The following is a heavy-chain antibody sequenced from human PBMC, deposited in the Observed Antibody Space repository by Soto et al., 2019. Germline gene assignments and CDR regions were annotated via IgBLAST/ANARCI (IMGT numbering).Heavy chain of an antibody. J-gene: IGHJ4*02. CDR1: GGTFSSYA. D-gene: IGHD2-15*01. CDR2: IIPIFGTA. V-gene: IGHV1-69*12. Sequence: QVQLVQSGAEVKKPGSSVKVSCKASGGTFSSYAISWVRQAPGQGLEWMGGIIPIFGTANYAQKFQGRVTITADESTCTAYRELSSLRSEDTAVYYCARESRYCSGGSCYFLPGIDYWGQGTLVTVSS. CDR3: ARESRYCSGGSCYFLPGIDY.